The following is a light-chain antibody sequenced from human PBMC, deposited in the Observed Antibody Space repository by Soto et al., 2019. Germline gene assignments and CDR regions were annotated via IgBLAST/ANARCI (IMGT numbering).Light chain of an antibody. J-gene: IGLJ1*01. CDR1: SSDVGGYNY. Sequence: QSALTQPPSASGSTGQSVTISCTGTSSDVGGYNYVSWYQQYPGKVPKLMVYEVNKRPSGVPDRFSGSKSGNTASLTVSGLQPEDEADYYCTSYAGGNNVFGTGTKLTVL. CDR2: EVN. V-gene: IGLV2-8*01. CDR3: TSYAGGNNV.